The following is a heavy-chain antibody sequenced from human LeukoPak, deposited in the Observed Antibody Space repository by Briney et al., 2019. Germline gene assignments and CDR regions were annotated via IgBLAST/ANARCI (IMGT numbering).Heavy chain of an antibody. CDR1: GFTFSDYY. CDR2: ISGSNNDA. CDR3: ARGKRVVHTTYYFDY. Sequence: GGSLRLSCAASGFTFSDYYMTWIRQAPGKGLEYVSYISGSNNDATYADSVKGRFTISRDNAKNSLYLQMNSLRAEDTAVYYCARGKRVVHTTYYFDYWGQGTLVTVSS. D-gene: IGHD3-3*01. V-gene: IGHV3-11*06. J-gene: IGHJ4*02.